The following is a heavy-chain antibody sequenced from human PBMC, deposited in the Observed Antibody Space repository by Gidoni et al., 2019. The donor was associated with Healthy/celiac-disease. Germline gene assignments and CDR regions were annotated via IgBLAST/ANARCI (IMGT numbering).Heavy chain of an antibody. V-gene: IGHV3-21*01. Sequence: EVQLVESGGGLFKPVGSLRLSCAASGFPFSGDSMNWVRQAPGKGLEWVSSISSSSSYIDYADSVKGRFTISIDNAKNSLYLQMNSLRAEDTAVYYCAREYYDSSGYYGYFDYWGQGTLVTVSS. CDR1: GFPFSGDS. D-gene: IGHD3-22*01. J-gene: IGHJ4*02. CDR3: AREYYDSSGYYGYFDY. CDR2: ISSSSSYI.